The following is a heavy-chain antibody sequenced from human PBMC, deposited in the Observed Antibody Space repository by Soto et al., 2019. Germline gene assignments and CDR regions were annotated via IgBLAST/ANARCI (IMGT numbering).Heavy chain of an antibody. CDR2: ISYDGSNK. CDR3: ATQGGSYHPNFDY. J-gene: IGHJ4*02. CDR1: GFTFSSYA. Sequence: GGSLRLSCAASGFTFSSYAMHWVRQAPGKGLEWVAVISYDGSNKYYADSVKGRFTISRDNSKNTLYLQMNSLRAEDTAVYYCATQGGSYHPNFDYWGQGTLVTVSS. V-gene: IGHV3-30-3*01. D-gene: IGHD1-26*01.